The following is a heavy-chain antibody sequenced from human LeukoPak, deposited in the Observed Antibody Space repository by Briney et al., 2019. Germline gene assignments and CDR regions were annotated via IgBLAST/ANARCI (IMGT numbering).Heavy chain of an antibody. J-gene: IGHJ4*02. V-gene: IGHV4-38-2*02. CDR1: GYSISSGYY. CDR2: IYHSGST. Sequence: SETLSLTCAVSGYSISSGYYWGWIRPPPGKGLEWIGSIYHSGSTYYNPSLKSRVTISVDTSKNQFSLKLSSVTAADTAVYYCAGEENGISVDYWGQGTLVTVSS. CDR3: AGEENGISVDY. D-gene: IGHD1-26*01.